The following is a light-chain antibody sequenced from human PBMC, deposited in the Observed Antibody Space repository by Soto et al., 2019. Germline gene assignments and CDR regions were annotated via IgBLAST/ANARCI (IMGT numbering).Light chain of an antibody. J-gene: IGKJ4*01. Sequence: EIVLTQSPATLSLSPGERATLSCRASQSIGSYLAWYQQKPGQAPRLLIYDASDRATGIPARFTGSGSGTDFTLTISSLEPEDFAVYYCQQRSNWFTFGGGTKVEI. CDR1: QSIGSY. CDR2: DAS. V-gene: IGKV3-11*01. CDR3: QQRSNWFT.